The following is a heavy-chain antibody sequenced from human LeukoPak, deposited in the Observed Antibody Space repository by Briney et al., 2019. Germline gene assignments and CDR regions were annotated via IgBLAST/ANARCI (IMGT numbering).Heavy chain of an antibody. J-gene: IGHJ4*02. V-gene: IGHV4-34*01. CDR3: ARGDSFYDSSGLGY. D-gene: IGHD3-22*01. CDR2: INHSGST. CDR1: GGSFSGYY. Sequence: PSETLSLTCAVCGGSFSGYYLSWIRQPPGKGLEWIGEINHSGSTNYTPSLKRRDPISGDTSKNQFSLKLSSVTAADTAVYYCARGDSFYDSSGLGYWGQGTLATVSS.